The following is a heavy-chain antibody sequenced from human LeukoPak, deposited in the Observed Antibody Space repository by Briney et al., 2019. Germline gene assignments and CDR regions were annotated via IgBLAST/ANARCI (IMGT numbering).Heavy chain of an antibody. CDR2: ISWNSGSI. J-gene: IGHJ5*02. CDR3: AKDPSYSSSSPWFDP. D-gene: IGHD6-6*01. CDR1: GFTFDDYA. Sequence: GRSLRLSCAASGFTFDDYAMHWVRQAPGKGLEWVSGISWNSGSIGYADSVKGRFTISRDNAKSSLYLQMNSLRAEDTALYYCAKDPSYSSSSPWFDPWGQGTLVTVSS. V-gene: IGHV3-9*01.